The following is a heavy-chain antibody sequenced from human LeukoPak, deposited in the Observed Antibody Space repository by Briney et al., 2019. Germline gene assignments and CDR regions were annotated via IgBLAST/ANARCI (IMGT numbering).Heavy chain of an antibody. CDR2: INHSGST. Sequence: PSGTLSLTCAVYGGSFSGYYWSWIRQPPGKGLEWIGEINHSGSTNYNPSLKSRVTISVDTSKNQFSLKLSSVTAADTAVYYCARGLLADFWGQGTMVTVSS. CDR1: GGSFSGYY. CDR3: ARGLLADF. D-gene: IGHD2-15*01. J-gene: IGHJ3*01. V-gene: IGHV4-34*01.